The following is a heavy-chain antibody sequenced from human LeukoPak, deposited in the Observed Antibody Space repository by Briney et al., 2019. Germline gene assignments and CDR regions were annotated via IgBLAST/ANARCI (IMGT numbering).Heavy chain of an antibody. D-gene: IGHD3-3*02. Sequence: GGSLRLSCAASGFNFSSYGMTWVRQAPGKGLEWVSIISGSGRDTYYADPVKGRFTISRDKSKNTLYLQMNSLRAEDTAVYYCAKGQISRSDRFDYWGQGTLVTVSS. J-gene: IGHJ4*02. CDR1: GFNFSSYG. CDR3: AKGQISRSDRFDY. V-gene: IGHV3-23*01. CDR2: ISGSGRDT.